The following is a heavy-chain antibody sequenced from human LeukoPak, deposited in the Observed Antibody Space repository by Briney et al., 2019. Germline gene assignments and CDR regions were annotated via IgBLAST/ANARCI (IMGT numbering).Heavy chain of an antibody. CDR1: GGSFSGYY. D-gene: IGHD1-1*01. V-gene: IGHV4-34*01. Sequence: PSETLSLTCAVYGGSFSGYYWSWIRQPPGKGLEWIGEINHSGSTNYNPSLKSRVTISVDTSKNQFSLKLSSVTAADTAVYHCPSAGRAQLEDAFDIWGQGTMVTVSS. CDR2: INHSGST. CDR3: PSAGRAQLEDAFDI. J-gene: IGHJ3*02.